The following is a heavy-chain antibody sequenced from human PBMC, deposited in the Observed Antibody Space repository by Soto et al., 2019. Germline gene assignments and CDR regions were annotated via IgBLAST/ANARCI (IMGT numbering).Heavy chain of an antibody. V-gene: IGHV1-18*01. CDR1: GYTFTSYG. D-gene: IGHD1-26*01. CDR2: ISANNGNT. CDR3: ARDRGSYALDY. J-gene: IGHJ4*02. Sequence: QVQLVQSGAEVKKPGASVKVSCKASGYTFTSYGISWVRQAPGQGLEWMGWISANNGNTNYAQKLQGRVTTTTDTYTSTAYVELTSLRSDDTAVYCCARDRGSYALDYWGQGTLGTVSS.